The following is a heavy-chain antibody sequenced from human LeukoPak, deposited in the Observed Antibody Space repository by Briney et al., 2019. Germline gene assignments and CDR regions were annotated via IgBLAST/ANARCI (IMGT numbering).Heavy chain of an antibody. V-gene: IGHV1-8*01. CDR3: ARVEEQLDNFDY. Sequence: ASVKVSCKASGYTFTSYDINWVRQATGQWLKWMGWMNPNSGNTGYAQKFQGRVTMTRNTSISTAYMELSSLRSEDTAVYYCARVEEQLDNFDYWGQGTLVTVSS. J-gene: IGHJ4*02. D-gene: IGHD6-13*01. CDR1: GYTFTSYD. CDR2: MNPNSGNT.